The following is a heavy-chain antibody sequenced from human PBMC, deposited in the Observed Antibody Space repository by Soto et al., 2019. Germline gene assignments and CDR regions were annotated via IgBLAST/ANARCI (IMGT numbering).Heavy chain of an antibody. Sequence: SETLSLTCTVSGASVSTGYWSWIRQPPGKGLEWVGFMYFGGSFNYNPSLTSRATISVETSKNQFSMKMTSVTAADTAVYYCARSYYDSTGFAVDPSGQGTLVTVSS. D-gene: IGHD3-22*01. J-gene: IGHJ5*02. CDR3: ARSYYDSTGFAVDP. V-gene: IGHV4-59*02. CDR2: MYFGGSF. CDR1: GASVSTGY.